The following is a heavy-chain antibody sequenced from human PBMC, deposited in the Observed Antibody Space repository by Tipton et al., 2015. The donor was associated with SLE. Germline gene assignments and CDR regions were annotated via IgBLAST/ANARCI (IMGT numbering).Heavy chain of an antibody. CDR2: IYASGST. D-gene: IGHD3-22*01. J-gene: IGHJ5*02. CDR1: GGSPSSYY. V-gene: IGHV4-4*07. CDR3: ARDEIVAGNNRFDP. Sequence: TLSLTCTVSGGSPSSYYWSWIRQPAGKGLEWIGRIYASGSTEYNPSLKSRVTISVDPSKNQFSLRLTSLTAADTAVYYCARDEIVAGNNRFDPWGQGTLVTVSS.